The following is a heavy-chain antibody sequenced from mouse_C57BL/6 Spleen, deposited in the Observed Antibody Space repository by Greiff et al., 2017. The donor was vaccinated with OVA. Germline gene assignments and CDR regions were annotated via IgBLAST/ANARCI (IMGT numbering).Heavy chain of an antibody. CDR3: ARKRGYDNDDASFAY. Sequence: EVQLQQSGPVLVKPGASVKMSCKASGYTFTDYYMNWVKQSHGKSLEWIGVINPYNGGTSYNQKFKGKATLTVDKSSSTAYMELNSLTSEDSALYYCARKRGYDNDDASFAYWGQGALVTVSA. CDR1: GYTFTDYY. D-gene: IGHD2-4*01. CDR2: INPYNGGT. V-gene: IGHV1-19*01. J-gene: IGHJ3*01.